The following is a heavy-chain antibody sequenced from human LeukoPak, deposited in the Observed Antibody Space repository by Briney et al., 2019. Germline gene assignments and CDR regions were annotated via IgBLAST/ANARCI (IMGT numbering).Heavy chain of an antibody. D-gene: IGHD1-14*01. CDR1: GFTFSSYS. CDR3: AKAPGTAYPDY. J-gene: IGHJ4*02. CDR2: ISSSSSTI. Sequence: PGGSLTLSCAASGFTFSSYSMNWVRQAPGKGREWVSCISSSSSTIYYADSVKGRFTISRDNAKNSLYLQMNSLRAEDTAVYYCAKAPGTAYPDYWGQGTLVTVSS. V-gene: IGHV3-48*04.